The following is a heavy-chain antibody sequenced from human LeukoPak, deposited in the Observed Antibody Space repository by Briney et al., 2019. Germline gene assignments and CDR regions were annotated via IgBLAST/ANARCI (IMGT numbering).Heavy chain of an antibody. CDR1: GFTFSSYG. D-gene: IGHD4-17*01. V-gene: IGHV3-30*03. CDR3: ARGGNDYGDYYFDY. CDR2: ISYDGSNK. J-gene: IGHJ4*02. Sequence: PGGSLRLSCAASGFTFSSYGMHWVRQAPGKGLEWVAVISYDGSNKYYADSVKGRFTISRDNSKNTLYLQMNSLRAEDTAVYYCARGGNDYGDYYFDYWGQGTLVTVSS.